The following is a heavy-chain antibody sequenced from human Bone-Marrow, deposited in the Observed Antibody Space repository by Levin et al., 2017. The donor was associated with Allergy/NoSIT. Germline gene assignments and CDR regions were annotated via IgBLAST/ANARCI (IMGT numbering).Heavy chain of an antibody. Sequence: GGSLRLSCAASGFTFSDYGMHWVRQAPGKGLEWVAVIWNDGSNKYYADSVKGRFTISRDNSKNTLYLQMTSLRAEDTAVYYCARVRGDGDYILDSWGQGTLVTVSS. D-gene: IGHD4-17*01. J-gene: IGHJ4*02. CDR3: ARVRGDGDYILDS. V-gene: IGHV3-33*01. CDR2: IWNDGSNK. CDR1: GFTFSDYG.